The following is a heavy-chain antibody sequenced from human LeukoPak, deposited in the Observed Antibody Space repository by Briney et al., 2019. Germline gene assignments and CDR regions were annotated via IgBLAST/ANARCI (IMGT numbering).Heavy chain of an antibody. V-gene: IGHV3-23*01. CDR1: GFTFSSYA. CDR3: AREPTVTIL. CDR2: ISGSGGST. J-gene: IGHJ4*02. D-gene: IGHD3-3*01. Sequence: GGSLRLSCAASGFTFSSYAMSWVRQAPGKGLEWVSGISGSGGSTYYADSVKGRFTISRDNVKNSLYLQMNSLRLEDTAVYYCAREPTVTILWGQGTLVTVSS.